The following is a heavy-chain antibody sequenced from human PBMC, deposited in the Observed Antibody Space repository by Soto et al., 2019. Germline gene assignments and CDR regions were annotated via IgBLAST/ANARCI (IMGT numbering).Heavy chain of an antibody. J-gene: IGHJ3*02. CDR3: TRDTQDYGDYYFFAFDI. V-gene: IGHV3-49*03. CDR2: IRSKAYGGTT. CDR1: GFTFGDYA. Sequence: GGSLRLSCTASGFTFGDYAMSWFRQAPGKGLEWVGFIRSKAYGGTTEYAASVKGRFTISRDDSKSIAYLQMNSLKTEDTAVYYCTRDTQDYGDYYFFAFDIWGQGTMVTVSS. D-gene: IGHD4-17*01.